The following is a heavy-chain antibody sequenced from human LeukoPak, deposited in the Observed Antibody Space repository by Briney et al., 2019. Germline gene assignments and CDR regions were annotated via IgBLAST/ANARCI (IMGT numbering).Heavy chain of an antibody. J-gene: IGHJ6*03. D-gene: IGHD2-2*01. Sequence: KSSETLSLTCTVSGGSISSSSYYWGWIRQPPGKGLEWIGSIYYSGSTYYNPSLKSRVTISADTSKNQFSLRLSSVTAADTAVYYCARHRREYCSSTSCHYYYYYYMDVWGKGTTVTVSS. CDR3: ARHRREYCSSTSCHYYYYYYMDV. CDR2: IYYSGST. V-gene: IGHV4-39*01. CDR1: GGSISSSSYY.